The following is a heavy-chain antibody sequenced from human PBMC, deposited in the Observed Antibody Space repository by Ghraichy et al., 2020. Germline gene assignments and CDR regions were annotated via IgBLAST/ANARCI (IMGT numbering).Heavy chain of an antibody. Sequence: ASVKVSCKASGYTFTNYGISWVRQAPGQGLEWMGRISVYHGITNYAQKFQDRVTMTTETSTTTAYMELRSLRPDDTAVYYCAKAYYGSRSYYPTDVRLYFWGQGTLVNVYS. CDR2: ISVYHGIT. CDR3: AKAYYGSRSYYPTDVRLYF. CDR1: GYTFTNYG. J-gene: IGHJ4*02. V-gene: IGHV1-18*04. D-gene: IGHD3-10*01.